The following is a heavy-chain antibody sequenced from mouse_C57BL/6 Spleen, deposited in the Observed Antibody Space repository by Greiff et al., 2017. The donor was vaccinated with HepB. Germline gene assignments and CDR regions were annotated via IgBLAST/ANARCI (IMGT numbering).Heavy chain of an antibody. CDR1: GYTFTGYW. CDR3: ASLPYGNYVRGSYFDY. Sequence: VKLQQSGAELMKPGASVKLSCKATGYTFTGYWIEWVKQRPGHGLEWIGEILPGSGSTNYNEKFKGKATFTADTSSNTAYMQLSSLTTEDSAIYYCASLPYGNYVRGSYFDYWGQGTTLTVSS. CDR2: ILPGSGST. V-gene: IGHV1-9*01. D-gene: IGHD2-1*01. J-gene: IGHJ2*01.